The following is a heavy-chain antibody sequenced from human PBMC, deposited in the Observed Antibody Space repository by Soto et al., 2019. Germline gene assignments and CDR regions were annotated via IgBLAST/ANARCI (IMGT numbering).Heavy chain of an antibody. CDR1: SGSISSGDYY. D-gene: IGHD5-18*01. CDR3: ASNSYRYTFYDY. J-gene: IGHJ4*02. Sequence: SETLSLTCTVSSGSISSGDYYWSWIRQPPGKGLEWIGYIYYSGSTYYNPSLKSRVTISVDTSKNQFSLKLSSVTAADTAVYYCASNSYRYTFYDYWGQGTLVTVYS. V-gene: IGHV4-30-4*01. CDR2: IYYSGST.